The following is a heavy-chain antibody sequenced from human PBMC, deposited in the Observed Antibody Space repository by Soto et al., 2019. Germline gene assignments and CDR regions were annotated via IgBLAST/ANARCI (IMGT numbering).Heavy chain of an antibody. CDR1: GFTFRNFG. CDR3: AREGNIEGGPPHKNYAMDV. Sequence: QVRLVESGGGVVQPGRSLRLSCAASGFTFRNFGFHWVRQAPGKGLEWVALVWYDGTNKYYAESLKGRVSISRDNSKNALYLEMKSLRAEDTAVYYCAREGNIEGGPPHKNYAMDVWGQGTTVTVSS. D-gene: IGHD5-12*01. J-gene: IGHJ6*02. V-gene: IGHV3-33*08. CDR2: VWYDGTNK.